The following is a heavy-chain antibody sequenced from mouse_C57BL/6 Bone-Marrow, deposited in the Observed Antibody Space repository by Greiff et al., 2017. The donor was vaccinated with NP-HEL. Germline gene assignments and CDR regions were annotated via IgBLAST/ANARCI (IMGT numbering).Heavy chain of an antibody. J-gene: IGHJ1*03. CDR2: IDPSDSYT. V-gene: IGHV1-59*01. Sequence: QVQLKQPGAELVRPGTSVKLSCKASGYTFTSYWMHWVKQRPGQGLEWIGVIDPSDSYTNYNQKFKGKATLTVDTSSSTAYMQLSSLTSEDSAVYYCARSPYYYGSSHWYFDVWGTGTTVTVSS. D-gene: IGHD1-1*01. CDR3: ARSPYYYGSSHWYFDV. CDR1: GYTFTSYW.